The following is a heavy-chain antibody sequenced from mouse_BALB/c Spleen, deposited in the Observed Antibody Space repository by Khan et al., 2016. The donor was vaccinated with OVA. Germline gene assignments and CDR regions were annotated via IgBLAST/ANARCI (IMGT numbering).Heavy chain of an antibody. Sequence: IQLVQSGAELVKPGASVKLSCTTSGFNIKDTYMHWVKQRPEQGLEWIGRIDPANGNTKYDPKFQGKATITADTSSNTAYLQLSTLTSEDTAVXYCARGYGNYNYAMDYWGQGTSVTVSS. CDR2: IDPANGNT. V-gene: IGHV14-3*02. CDR3: ARGYGNYNYAMDY. J-gene: IGHJ4*01. D-gene: IGHD2-10*02. CDR1: GFNIKDTY.